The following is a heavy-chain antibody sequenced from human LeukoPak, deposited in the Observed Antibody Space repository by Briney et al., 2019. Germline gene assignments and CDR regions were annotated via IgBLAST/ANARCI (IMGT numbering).Heavy chain of an antibody. J-gene: IGHJ4*02. Sequence: PGGSLRLSCAASGFTFSSYGMSWVRQAPGKGLEWVSVISGSGDRTYYADSVKGRFTISSNNSKNTLYLQMNSLRAEDTAVYYCAKAAYGSESYYDPFDYWGQGTLVTVSS. CDR3: AKAAYGSESYYDPFDY. D-gene: IGHD3-10*01. CDR2: ISGSGDRT. CDR1: GFTFSSYG. V-gene: IGHV3-23*01.